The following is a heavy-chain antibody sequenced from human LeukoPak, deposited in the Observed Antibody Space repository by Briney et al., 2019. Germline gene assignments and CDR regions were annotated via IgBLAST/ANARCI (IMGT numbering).Heavy chain of an antibody. V-gene: IGHV3-64*01. J-gene: IGHJ5*02. D-gene: IGHD2-15*01. CDR1: GFTFSSYA. CDR3: ARGDIWFDP. CDR2: ISSNGGST. Sequence: GGSLRLSCAASGFTFSSYAMHWVRQAPEKGLEYVSAISSNGGSTYYANSVRGRFTISRDNSKNTLYLQMGSLRAEDMAVYYRARGDIWFDPWGQGTLVTVSS.